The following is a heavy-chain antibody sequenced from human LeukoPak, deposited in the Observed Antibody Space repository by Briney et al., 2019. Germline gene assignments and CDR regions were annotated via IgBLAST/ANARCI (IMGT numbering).Heavy chain of an antibody. CDR2: IYPGDSNT. Sequence: GESLKISCKGSGYSFTSYWIGWVRQMPGKGLEWMGIIYPGDSNTRYSPSFQGQVTISADKSISTAYLQWSSLKASDTAMYYCARQGSGYSPTYYYYMDVWGKGTTVTISS. CDR3: ARQGSGYSPTYYYYMDV. CDR1: GYSFTSYW. V-gene: IGHV5-51*01. D-gene: IGHD5-18*01. J-gene: IGHJ6*03.